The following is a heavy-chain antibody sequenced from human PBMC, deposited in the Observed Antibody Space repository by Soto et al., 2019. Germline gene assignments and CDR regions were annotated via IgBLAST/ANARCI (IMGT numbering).Heavy chain of an antibody. V-gene: IGHV3-48*02. CDR3: ARGAAAGTSRFDY. CDR1: GFTFSTYS. CDR2: ISSPGSTI. J-gene: IGHJ4*02. D-gene: IGHD6-13*01. Sequence: EVQVMESGGGLVQPGGSLRLSCAASGFTFSTYSMSWVRQAPGNGLEWVSYISSPGSTIYYADSVRGRFTISRDNAKNSLYLQMNSLRDEDTAVYYCARGAAAGTSRFDYWGQGTLVTVSS.